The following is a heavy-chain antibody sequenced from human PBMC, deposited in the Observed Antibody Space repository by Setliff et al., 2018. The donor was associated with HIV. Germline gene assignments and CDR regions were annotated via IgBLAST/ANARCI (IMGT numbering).Heavy chain of an antibody. CDR1: GGSITNFY. CDR3: ARLRLAVMMSLDYFDL. CDR2: IYNPGST. V-gene: IGHV4-4*09. J-gene: IGHJ4*02. Sequence: SETLSLTCNVSGGSITNFYWSWIQQPPGKGLEWIGYIYNPGSTNFNPSLQSRVSMSVDVSTNQFSLRLTSVTAADTAVYYCARLRLAVMMSLDYFDLWGQGTLVTVSS. D-gene: IGHD3-16*01.